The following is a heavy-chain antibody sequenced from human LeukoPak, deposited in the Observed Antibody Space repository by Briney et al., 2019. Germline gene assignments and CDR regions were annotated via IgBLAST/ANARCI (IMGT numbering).Heavy chain of an antibody. J-gene: IGHJ6*03. V-gene: IGHV3-73*01. Sequence: PGGSLRLSCAASGFTFSGSAMHWVRQASGKGLEWVGRIRSKANNYATEYAASVKGRFTISRDDSKNTAYLQMNSLKTEDTAVYYCTRQGIFGVVMTDYYYYYYMDVWGKGTTVTVSS. CDR1: GFTFSGSA. CDR2: IRSKANNYAT. D-gene: IGHD3-3*01. CDR3: TRQGIFGVVMTDYYYYYYMDV.